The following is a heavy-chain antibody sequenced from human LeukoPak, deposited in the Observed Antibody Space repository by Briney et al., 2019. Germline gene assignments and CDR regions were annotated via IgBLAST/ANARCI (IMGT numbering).Heavy chain of an antibody. D-gene: IGHD3-10*01. CDR2: INSDGTTT. J-gene: IGHJ4*02. V-gene: IGHV3-74*01. CDR3: AGFRSGIGDDY. Sequence: GGSLRLSCAASGFTFSTYWMHWVRQAPGKGLVWVSRINSDGTTTNYADSVKGRFTISRDNAKNSLYLQMNSLRAEDTAVYYCAGFRSGIGDDYWGQGTLITVSS. CDR1: GFTFSTYW.